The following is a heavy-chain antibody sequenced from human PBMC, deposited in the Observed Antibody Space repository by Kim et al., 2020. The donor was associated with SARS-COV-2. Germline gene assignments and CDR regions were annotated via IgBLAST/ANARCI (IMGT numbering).Heavy chain of an antibody. CDR3: PYYYDSSGYMALTG. CDR2: ISGSGSET. V-gene: IGHV3-23*01. Sequence: GGSLRLSCAASGFTFSYYAMSWVRQAPGKGLEWISVISGSGSETFYADAVKGRFTISRDNSKNTVYLQMNSLRAEDTAVYYCPYYYDSSGYMALTGWGQGTLVTVSS. D-gene: IGHD3-22*01. J-gene: IGHJ4*02. CDR1: GFTFSYYA.